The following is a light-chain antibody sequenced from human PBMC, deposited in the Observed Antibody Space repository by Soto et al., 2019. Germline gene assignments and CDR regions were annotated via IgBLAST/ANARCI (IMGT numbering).Light chain of an antibody. CDR2: GAS. Sequence: EIVLTQSPGTLSLSPGGRATLSCRASQSVSNNYLAWYQQKPGQAPRLLIYGASSRATGIPDRFSGSGSGTDFALTISILEPEDFAVYHCQQYGGSPWTFGQGTKVDIK. V-gene: IGKV3-20*01. CDR3: QQYGGSPWT. J-gene: IGKJ1*01. CDR1: QSVSNNY.